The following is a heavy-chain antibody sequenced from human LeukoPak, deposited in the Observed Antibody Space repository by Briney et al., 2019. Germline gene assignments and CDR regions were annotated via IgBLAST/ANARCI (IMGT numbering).Heavy chain of an antibody. CDR1: GFTLNRYD. V-gene: IGHV3-13*01. CDR2: IATAGDT. Sequence: GGSLRLSCAASGFTLNRYDIHWVRQATGKGLEWVSAIATAGDTYYAGSVKGRFTISRENAKNSLYLQMNSLRAGDTAVYYCARGVDGFDPWSQGTLVTVSS. J-gene: IGHJ5*02. CDR3: ARGVDGFDP.